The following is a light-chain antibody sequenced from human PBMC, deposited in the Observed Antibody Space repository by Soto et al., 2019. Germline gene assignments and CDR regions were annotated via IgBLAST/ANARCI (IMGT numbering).Light chain of an antibody. J-gene: IGLJ2*01. V-gene: IGLV2-14*01. CDR3: SSYTSGSTVI. CDR2: EVT. CDR1: RSDVGGYNY. Sequence: QSVLTKPASVSGSPGQSITISCTGTRSDVGGYNYVSWYQHHPGKAPKLLIYEVTNRPAEVSNRFSGSKSGITASLTISWLQYEDEADYYCSSYTSGSTVIFGGGTKLAVL.